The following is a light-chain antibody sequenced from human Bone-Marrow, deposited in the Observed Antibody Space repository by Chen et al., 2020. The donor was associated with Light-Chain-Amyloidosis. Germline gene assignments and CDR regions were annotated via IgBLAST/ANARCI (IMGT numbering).Light chain of an antibody. CDR2: RDT. J-gene: IGLJ2*01. Sequence: SYELTQPPSVSVSPGQTARITCSGDDLPTKYAYWYQKEPGQAPVLVIHRDTERPSGISERFSGSSSGTTATLTISGVQAEDEADYHCQSADSSGTYEVIFGGGTKLTVL. V-gene: IGLV3-25*03. CDR1: DLPTKY. CDR3: QSADSSGTYEVI.